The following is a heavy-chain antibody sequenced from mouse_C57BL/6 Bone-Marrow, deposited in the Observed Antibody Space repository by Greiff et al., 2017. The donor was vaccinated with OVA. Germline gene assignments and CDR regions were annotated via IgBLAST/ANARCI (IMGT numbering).Heavy chain of an antibody. J-gene: IGHJ2*01. Sequence: DVKLVESGGDLVKPGGSLKLSCAASGFTFSSYGMSWVRQTPDKRLEWVATISSGGSYTYYPDSVKGRFTISRDNAKNTLYLQMSSLKSEDTAMYYCARQDFDYWGQGTTLTVSS. CDR3: ARQDFDY. CDR1: GFTFSSYG. CDR2: ISSGGSYT. V-gene: IGHV5-6*02.